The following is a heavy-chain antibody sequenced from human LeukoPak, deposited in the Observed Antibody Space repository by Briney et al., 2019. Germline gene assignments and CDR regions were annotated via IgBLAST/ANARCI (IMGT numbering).Heavy chain of an antibody. CDR1: GGSISSYY. Sequence: SETLPLTCTVSGGSISSYYWSWIRQPPGKGLEWIGYIYYSGSTNYNPSLKSRVTISVDTSKNQFSLKLSSVTAADTAVYYCARDWVEYYYDSSGYHYYYYGMDVWGQGTTVTVSS. CDR2: IYYSGST. V-gene: IGHV4-59*01. D-gene: IGHD3-22*01. CDR3: ARDWVEYYYDSSGYHYYYYGMDV. J-gene: IGHJ6*02.